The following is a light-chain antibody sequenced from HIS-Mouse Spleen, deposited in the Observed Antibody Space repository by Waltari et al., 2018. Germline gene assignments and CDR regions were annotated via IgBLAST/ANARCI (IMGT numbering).Light chain of an antibody. Sequence: SYELTQPPSVSVSPGQTARITCSGDALPKQYAYWYQQKPGQAPVLGIYKDSERHSGIPGRFSGSRSGTTVTLTISGVQAEDEADYYCQSADSSGTYDVVFGGGTKLTVL. V-gene: IGLV3-25*03. CDR1: ALPKQY. CDR2: KDS. CDR3: QSADSSGTYDVV. J-gene: IGLJ2*01.